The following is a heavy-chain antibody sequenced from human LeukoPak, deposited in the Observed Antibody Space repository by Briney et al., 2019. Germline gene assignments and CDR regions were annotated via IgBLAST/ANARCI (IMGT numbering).Heavy chain of an antibody. J-gene: IGHJ4*02. V-gene: IGHV4-61*02. D-gene: IGHD3-9*01. CDR2: IYTSGST. Sequence: SETLSLTCTVSGGSISSSSYYWSWIRQPAGKGLEWIGRIYTSGSTNYNPSLKSRVTISVDTSKNQFSLKLSSVTAADTAVYYCARDPLYYDILTGYSHWGQGTLVTVSS. CDR1: GGSISSSSYY. CDR3: ARDPLYYDILTGYSH.